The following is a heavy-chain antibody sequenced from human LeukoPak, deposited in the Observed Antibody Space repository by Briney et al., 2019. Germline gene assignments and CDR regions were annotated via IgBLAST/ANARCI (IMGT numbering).Heavy chain of an antibody. J-gene: IGHJ5*02. CDR1: GGPITNDNW. D-gene: IGHD5-12*01. CDR3: ARDESGYDQ. CDR2: ISSGGSTV. V-gene: IGHV3-11*01. Sequence: GTLSLTCVVSGGPITNDNWWSWVRQPPGKGLEWVSYISSGGSTVYYADSVKGRFTISRDNAKNSLYLQMNSLRADETAVYYCARDESGYDQWGQGTLVTVSS.